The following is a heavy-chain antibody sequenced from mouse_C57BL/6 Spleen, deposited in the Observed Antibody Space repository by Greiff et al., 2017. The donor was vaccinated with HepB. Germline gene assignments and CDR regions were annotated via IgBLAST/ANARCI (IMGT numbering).Heavy chain of an antibody. CDR2: IYPGDGDT. V-gene: IGHV1-82*01. CDR1: GYAFSSSW. Sequence: QVQLQQSGPELVKPGASVKISCKASGYAFSSSWMNWVKQRPGKGLEWIGRIYPGDGDTNYNGKFKGKATLTADKSSSTAYMQLSSLTSEDSAVYFCARRTTVSLFDYWGQGTTLTVSS. CDR3: ARRTTVSLFDY. D-gene: IGHD1-1*01. J-gene: IGHJ2*01.